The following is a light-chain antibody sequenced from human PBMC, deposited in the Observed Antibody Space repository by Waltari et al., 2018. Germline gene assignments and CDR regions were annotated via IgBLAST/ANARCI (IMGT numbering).Light chain of an antibody. CDR2: DVS. V-gene: IGLV2-14*03. J-gene: IGLJ2*01. CDR1: TSTAGGYNY. Sequence: QSALTQPPPVSGSPAQSTPTSCTGTTSTAGGYNYVSRSQQHPGKAPKLMIYDVSNRPSGVSNRFSGSKSGNTASLTISGLQAEDEADYYCSSYTSSSTLDVVFGGGTKLTVL. CDR3: SSYTSSSTLDVV.